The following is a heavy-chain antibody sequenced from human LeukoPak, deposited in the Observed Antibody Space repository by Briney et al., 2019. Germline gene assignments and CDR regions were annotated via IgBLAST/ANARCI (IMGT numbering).Heavy chain of an antibody. CDR1: GFTVSSNS. CDR2: IYSDNT. D-gene: IGHD4/OR15-4a*01. V-gene: IGHV3-53*01. Sequence: PGGSLRLSCTVSGFTVSSNSMSWVRQAPGKGLEWVSFIYSDNTHYSDSVKGRFTISRDNPKNTLYLQMNSLRAEDTAVYYCARRAGAYSHPYDYWGQGTLLTVSS. CDR3: ARRAGAYSHPYDY. J-gene: IGHJ4*02.